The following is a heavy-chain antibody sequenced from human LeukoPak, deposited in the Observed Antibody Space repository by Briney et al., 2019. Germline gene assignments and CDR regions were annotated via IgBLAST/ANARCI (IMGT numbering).Heavy chain of an antibody. J-gene: IGHJ5*02. V-gene: IGHV3-7*01. D-gene: IGHD1-26*01. CDR1: GFTFSSYW. CDR2: IKQDGSEK. CDR3: ARAGGHRVPRFDP. Sequence: GGSLRLSCAASGFTFSSYWMSWVRQAPGKGLEWVANIKQDGSEKYYVDSVKGRFTISRDNAKNSLYLQMNSLRAEDTAVYYCARAGGHRVPRFDPWGQGTLVTVSS.